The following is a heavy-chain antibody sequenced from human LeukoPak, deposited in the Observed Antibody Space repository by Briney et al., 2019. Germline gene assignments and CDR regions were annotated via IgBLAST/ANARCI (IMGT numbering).Heavy chain of an antibody. D-gene: IGHD6-13*01. CDR1: GGSISSSSYY. Sequence: SETLSLTCTVSGGSISSSSYYWGWIRQPPGKGLEWIGSIYYSGSTYYNPSLKSRVTISVDTSKNQFSLKLSSVTAADTAVYYCAGPGYSSSWYIYWGQGTPVTVSS. J-gene: IGHJ4*02. V-gene: IGHV4-39*01. CDR2: IYYSGST. CDR3: AGPGYSSSWYIY.